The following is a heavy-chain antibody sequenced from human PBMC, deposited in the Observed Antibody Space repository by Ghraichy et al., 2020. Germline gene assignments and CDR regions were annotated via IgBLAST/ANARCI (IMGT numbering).Heavy chain of an antibody. CDR1: GFIFDTYE. CDR3: VRPLFTVISRGEYFYH. J-gene: IGHJ1*01. CDR2: ISSSGSTV. Sequence: GESLNISCSASGFIFDTYEMDWVRQAPGKGLEWISYISSSGSTVFYSDVVKGRFTISRDNAKSSLYLQMSSLRAEDTAVYYCVRPLFTVISRGEYFYHWGQAALVTVTS. D-gene: IGHD4-17*01. V-gene: IGHV3-48*03.